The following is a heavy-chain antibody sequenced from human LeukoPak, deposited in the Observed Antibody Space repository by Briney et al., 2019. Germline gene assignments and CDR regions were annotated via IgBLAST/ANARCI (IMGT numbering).Heavy chain of an antibody. Sequence: SVKVSCRASGGTFSSYAISWVRQAPGQGFEWMGGIIPSLATANYAQKFRGRVTITADESTSTVYMELSSLRSEDTAVYYCARERGVTYYYGSGTHKDYANWFDPWGQGTLVTVSS. CDR2: IIPSLATA. CDR3: ARERGVTYYYGSGTHKDYANWFDP. D-gene: IGHD3-10*01. V-gene: IGHV1-69*01. CDR1: GGTFSSYA. J-gene: IGHJ5*02.